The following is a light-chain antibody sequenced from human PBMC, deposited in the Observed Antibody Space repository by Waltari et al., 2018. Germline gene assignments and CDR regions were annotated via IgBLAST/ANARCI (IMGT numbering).Light chain of an antibody. CDR1: SGHSSNI. Sequence: QLVLTQSPSASASLGASIKLTCTLSSGHSSNIIAWLQQQPERGPRYLMKVNSDGTHSKGEDIPGRCAGSGFGAGRYCPIPRLQSEDEAEYYCSAGGHGTWVFGGGTKVTVL. V-gene: IGLV4-69*01. J-gene: IGLJ3*02. CDR3: SAGGHGTWV. CDR2: VNSDGTH.